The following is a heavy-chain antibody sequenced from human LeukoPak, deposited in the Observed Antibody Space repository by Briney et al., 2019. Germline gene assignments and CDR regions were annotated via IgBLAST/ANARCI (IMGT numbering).Heavy chain of an antibody. CDR2: ISGGSEDT. V-gene: IGHV3-23*01. J-gene: IGHJ6*01. CDR3: ARTIAQYSNSWLYFYYGLDV. Sequence: GGSLRLSCTASGFPFGSYAMSWVRQAPGKGLEGVSPISGGSEDTYYAHSVKGRFTISRDNSKSTLYLQMNSLRAEETAVYHCARTIAQYSNSWLYFYYGLDVWGRGTTVTVSS. D-gene: IGHD6-13*01. CDR1: GFPFGSYA.